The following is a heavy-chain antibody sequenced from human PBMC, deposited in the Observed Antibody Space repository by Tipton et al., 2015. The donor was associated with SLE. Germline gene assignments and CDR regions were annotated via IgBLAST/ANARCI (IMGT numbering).Heavy chain of an antibody. V-gene: IGHV4-34*01. CDR1: GGSFGGYY. CDR3: AQAHLWGSYRYASDI. J-gene: IGHJ3*02. D-gene: IGHD3-16*02. Sequence: TLSLTCSIYGGSFGGYYWSWIRQPPGKGLKWIGEINHGGSTNYNPSLKSRVTISVDTSKNQFSLKLSSVTAADTAVYYCAQAHLWGSYRYASDIWGQGTMVTVSS. CDR2: INHGGST.